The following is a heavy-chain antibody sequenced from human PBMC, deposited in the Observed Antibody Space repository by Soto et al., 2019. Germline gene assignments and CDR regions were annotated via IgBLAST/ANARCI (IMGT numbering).Heavy chain of an antibody. V-gene: IGHV3-48*01. Sequence: GGSLRLSCAASGFTFSSYSMNWVRQAPGKGLKWVSYISSSSSTINYAESVKGRFTISRDNAKNSLYLQMNSLRAEDTAVYYCARDHHRYSGYDYVDYWGQGTLVTVSS. CDR3: ARDHHRYSGYDYVDY. J-gene: IGHJ4*02. CDR2: ISSSSSTI. CDR1: GFTFSSYS. D-gene: IGHD5-12*01.